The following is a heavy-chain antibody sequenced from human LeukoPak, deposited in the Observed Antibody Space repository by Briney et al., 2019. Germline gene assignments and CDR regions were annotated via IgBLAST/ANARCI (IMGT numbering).Heavy chain of an antibody. Sequence: PGGSLRVSCAASGFTFSDYNMNWVRQAPGEGLEWASYVTDGGSTIHEADSVKGRCTIARDNAKKTLYRQMDSLRGEDTGVYYCARLIGLTGGGVDVWGQGTTVTVSS. CDR3: ARLIGLTGGGVDV. D-gene: IGHD3-9*01. CDR2: VTDGGSTI. V-gene: IGHV3-11*01. CDR1: GFTFSDYN. J-gene: IGHJ6*02.